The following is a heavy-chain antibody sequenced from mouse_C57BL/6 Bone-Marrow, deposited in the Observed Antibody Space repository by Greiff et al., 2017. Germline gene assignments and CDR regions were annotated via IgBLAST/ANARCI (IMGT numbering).Heavy chain of an antibody. CDR2: IDPSDSYT. V-gene: IGHV1-69*01. Sequence: QVQLQQSGAELVMPGASVKLSCKASGYTFTSYWMHWVKQRPGQGLEWIGEIDPSDSYTNYNQKFKGKSTLTVDKSSSTAYMQLSSLTSEDSAVYYCAAQATGLAYWGQGTLVTVSA. D-gene: IGHD3-2*02. J-gene: IGHJ3*01. CDR3: AAQATGLAY. CDR1: GYTFTSYW.